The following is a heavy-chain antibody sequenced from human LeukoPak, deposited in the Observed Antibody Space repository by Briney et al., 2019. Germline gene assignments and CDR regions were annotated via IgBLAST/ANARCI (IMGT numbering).Heavy chain of an antibody. CDR3: ARPTTPHWYYYDSSGYLSWFDP. V-gene: IGHV1-18*01. D-gene: IGHD3-22*01. CDR1: GYTFTSYG. Sequence: GASVKVSCKASGYTFTSYGISWVRQAPGQGLEWMGWISAYNGNINYAQKLQGRVTMTTDTSTSTAYMELRSLRSDDTAVYYCARPTTPHWYYYDSSGYLSWFDPWGQGTLVTVSS. CDR2: ISAYNGNI. J-gene: IGHJ5*02.